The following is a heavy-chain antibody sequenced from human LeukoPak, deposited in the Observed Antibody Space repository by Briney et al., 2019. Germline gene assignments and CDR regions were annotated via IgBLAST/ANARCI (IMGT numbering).Heavy chain of an antibody. V-gene: IGHV4-39*01. CDR3: ARSRSYYFDH. CDR1: GDSISNPGYY. D-gene: IGHD6-19*01. J-gene: IGHJ4*02. Sequence: SETLSLTCTVSGDSISNPGYYWGWIRRPPGKGLEWIGTIYYDGDTYYNASLKSRVTISVDTSNNQFSLRLSSVTAADTAVYYCARSRSYYFDHWGQGTLVTVSS. CDR2: IYYDGDT.